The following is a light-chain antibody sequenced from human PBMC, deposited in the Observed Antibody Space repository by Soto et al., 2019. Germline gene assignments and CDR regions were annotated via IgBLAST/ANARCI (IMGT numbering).Light chain of an antibody. CDR1: QTVGSTF. V-gene: IGKV3-20*01. J-gene: IGKJ1*01. CDR2: STS. Sequence: EGVLTQSPGTLSLSPGDRATLSCRASQTVGSTFVAWYQRRPGQAPRLLIYSTSSRATGIPDRFSGAGSGTGFTLTISSLEPEDFAMYYCQHYGDSLTWTFGQGTKV. CDR3: QHYGDSLTWT.